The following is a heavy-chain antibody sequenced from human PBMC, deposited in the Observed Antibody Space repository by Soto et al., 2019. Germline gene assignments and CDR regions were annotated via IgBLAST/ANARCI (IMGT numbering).Heavy chain of an antibody. D-gene: IGHD3-3*01. J-gene: IGHJ4*02. Sequence: EVQLLESGGGLIQPGGSLRLSCAASGFTIGSYGMGWVRQAPGKGLEWVSTINRGNTYYAASVKGRFTISRDNYKNTLYLQMGSLRPEDTALYYCVKDKERGGYDSDFDSWGQGTLVTDSS. CDR1: GFTIGSYG. CDR3: VKDKERGGYDSDFDS. V-gene: IGHV3-23*01. CDR2: INRGNT.